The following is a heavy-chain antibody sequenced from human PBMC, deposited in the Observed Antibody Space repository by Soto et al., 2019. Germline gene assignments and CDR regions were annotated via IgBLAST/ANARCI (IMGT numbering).Heavy chain of an antibody. Sequence: QLQLQESGPGLVKPAETLSLTCTVYGCSISTSSYYCGWIRQPPGKRLEWIGCIYYSGSTYYNPSLKGRVTISVDTSKNQFSLKLSSVTAADTAVYYCARDYDSSGESWGQGTLVTVSS. V-gene: IGHV4-39*01. CDR3: ARDYDSSGES. CDR1: GCSISTSSYY. CDR2: IYYSGST. D-gene: IGHD3-22*01. J-gene: IGHJ5*02.